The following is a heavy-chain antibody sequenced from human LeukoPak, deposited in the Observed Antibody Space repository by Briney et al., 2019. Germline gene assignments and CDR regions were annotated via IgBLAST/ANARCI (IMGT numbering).Heavy chain of an antibody. CDR1: GFTFSSYA. CDR2: ISTNGGGT. J-gene: IGHJ4*02. CDR3: ARYCNGVTCYSGYDY. V-gene: IGHV3-64*02. D-gene: IGHD2-15*01. Sequence: QPGGSLRLSCAASGFTFSSYAMHWVRQTPGKGLEYVSAISTNGGGTYYAESVKGRFTISRDNSKNTLYLQMGSLRAEDMAVYYCARYCNGVTCYSGYDYWGQGTLVTVSS.